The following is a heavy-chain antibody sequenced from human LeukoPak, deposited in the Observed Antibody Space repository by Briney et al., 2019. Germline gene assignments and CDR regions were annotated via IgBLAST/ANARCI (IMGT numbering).Heavy chain of an antibody. CDR3: ARVDSGSACAS. CDR2: ISKNGRNT. CDR1: GFTLSSYS. J-gene: IGHJ1*01. D-gene: IGHD6-19*01. Sequence: GGSLRLSCAASGFTLSSYSMHWFRQAPGKGLEFVSAISKNGRNTYYGNSMKGRFTISRDISKNTLYLQMGSLRPEDMAVYYCARVDSGSACASWGQGILVTVSS. V-gene: IGHV3-64*01.